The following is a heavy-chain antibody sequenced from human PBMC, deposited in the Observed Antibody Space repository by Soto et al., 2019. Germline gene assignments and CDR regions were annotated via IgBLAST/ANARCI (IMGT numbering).Heavy chain of an antibody. CDR3: ARQARYCANGVCSASGMDV. J-gene: IGHJ6*02. V-gene: IGHV1-46*01. D-gene: IGHD2-8*01. CDR1: GYTFTSYY. CDR2: INPSGGST. Sequence: QVQLVQSGAGVKKPGASVKGSCKASGYTFTSYYMHWVRQAPGQGLEWMGIINPSGGSTSYAQKFQGRVAMPRDTSAGRVYMALSSLRSEDRAVYFCARQARYCANGVCSASGMDVGGQGTTVSVSS.